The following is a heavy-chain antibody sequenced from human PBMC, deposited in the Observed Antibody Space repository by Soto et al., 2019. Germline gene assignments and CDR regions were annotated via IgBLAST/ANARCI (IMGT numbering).Heavy chain of an antibody. D-gene: IGHD1-1*01. J-gene: IGHJ6*02. CDR1: GFTFSSYA. CDR2: ISGSGGST. CDR3: ATGGRAAARNPVNYGMDV. Sequence: GGSLRLSCAASGFTFSSYAMSWVRQAPGKGLEWVSAISGSGGSTYYADSVKGRFTISRDNSKNTLYLQMNSLRAEDSAVYYYATGGRAAARNPVNYGMDVWGQGTTVTACS. V-gene: IGHV3-23*01.